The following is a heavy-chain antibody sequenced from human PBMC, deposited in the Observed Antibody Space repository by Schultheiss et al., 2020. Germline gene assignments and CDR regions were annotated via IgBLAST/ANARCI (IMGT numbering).Heavy chain of an antibody. D-gene: IGHD6-13*01. V-gene: IGHV3-23*01. Sequence: GGSLRLSCAASGFTLSSHVMSWVRQAPGKGLEWVSGISSSGDSTHYAESVKGRFTISRDRSKNTLYLQMNSLRAEDTAVYYCAKRPKIAAAGLFDLWGRGTLVTVSS. J-gene: IGHJ2*01. CDR2: ISSSGDST. CDR1: GFTLSSHV. CDR3: AKRPKIAAAGLFDL.